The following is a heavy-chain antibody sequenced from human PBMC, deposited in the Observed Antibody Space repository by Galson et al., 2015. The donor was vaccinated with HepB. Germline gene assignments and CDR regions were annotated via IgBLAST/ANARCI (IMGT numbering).Heavy chain of an antibody. CDR1: GFTVSSNY. CDR2: IYSGGST. J-gene: IGHJ6*02. D-gene: IGHD6-19*01. V-gene: IGHV3-66*01. CDR3: ASSPPPLAVAALYYYYGMDV. Sequence: SLRLSCAASGFTVSSNYMSWVRQAPGKGLEWVSVIYSGGSTYYADSVKGRFTISRDNSKNTLYLQMNSLRAEDTAVYYCASSPPPLAVAALYYYYGMDVWGQGTTVTVSS.